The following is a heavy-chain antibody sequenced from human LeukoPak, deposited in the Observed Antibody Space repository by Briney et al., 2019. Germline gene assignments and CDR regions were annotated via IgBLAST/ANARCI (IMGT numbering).Heavy chain of an antibody. CDR3: ARRGQALLWFGEPTPFDY. CDR2: IYPGDSDT. D-gene: IGHD3-10*01. J-gene: IGHJ4*02. CDR1: GYSFTSYW. Sequence: GESLKISCKGSGYSFTSYWIGWVRQMPGKGLEWMGIIYPGDSDTRYSPSFQGQVTISADKSISTAYLQWSSLKASDTAMYYCARRGQALLWFGEPTPFDYWGQGTLVTVSS. V-gene: IGHV5-51*01.